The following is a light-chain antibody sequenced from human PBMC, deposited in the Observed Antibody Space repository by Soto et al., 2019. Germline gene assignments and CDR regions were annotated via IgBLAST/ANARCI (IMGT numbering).Light chain of an antibody. CDR3: QQRSNWPPIT. Sequence: IVLTQSPATLSLSPGERATLSCRASQSVSSYLAWYQQKPGQAPRLLIYDASNRATGIPARFSGSGSGTDFTPTISSLEPQDFAVYYCQQRSNWPPITGGQGTRLEIK. J-gene: IGKJ5*01. V-gene: IGKV3-11*01. CDR2: DAS. CDR1: QSVSSY.